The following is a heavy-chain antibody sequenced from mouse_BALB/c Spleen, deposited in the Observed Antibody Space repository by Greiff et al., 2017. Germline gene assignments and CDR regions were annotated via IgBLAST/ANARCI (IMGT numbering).Heavy chain of an antibody. CDR3: ARGYGSRDYFDY. J-gene: IGHJ2*01. CDR2: ISDGGSYT. Sequence: EVKVVESGGGLVKPGGSLKLSCAASGFTFSDYYMYWVRQTPEKRLEWVATISDGGSYTYYPDSVKGRFTISRDNAKNNLYLQMSSLKSEDTAMYYCARGYGSRDYFDYWGQGTTLTVSS. CDR1: GFTFSDYY. V-gene: IGHV5-4*02. D-gene: IGHD1-1*01.